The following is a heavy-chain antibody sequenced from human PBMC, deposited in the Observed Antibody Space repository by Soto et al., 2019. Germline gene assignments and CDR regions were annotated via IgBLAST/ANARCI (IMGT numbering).Heavy chain of an antibody. CDR2: IIPIFGTA. CDR1: GGTFSSYA. J-gene: IGHJ5*02. V-gene: IGHV1-69*06. D-gene: IGHD5-12*01. CDR3: ARDTYSGYDFGL. Sequence: SVKVSCKASGGTFSSYAISWVRQAPGQGLEWMGGIIPIFGTANYAQKFQGRVTITADKSTSTAYMELSSLRSEDTAVYYCARDTYSGYDFGLWGQGTLVTVSS.